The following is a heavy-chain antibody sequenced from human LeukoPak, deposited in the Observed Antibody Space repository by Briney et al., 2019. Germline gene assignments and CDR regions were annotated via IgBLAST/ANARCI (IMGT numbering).Heavy chain of an antibody. CDR3: ARADLRGYSLDY. V-gene: IGHV3-30*03. J-gene: IGHJ4*02. D-gene: IGHD5-18*01. CDR1: GFTFSSYG. Sequence: TGGSLRLSCAASGFTFSSYGMHWVRQAPGKGLEWVAVISYDGSNKYYADSVKGRFTISRDNSKNTLYLQMNSLRAEDTAMYYCARADLRGYSLDYWGQGTLVTVSS. CDR2: ISYDGSNK.